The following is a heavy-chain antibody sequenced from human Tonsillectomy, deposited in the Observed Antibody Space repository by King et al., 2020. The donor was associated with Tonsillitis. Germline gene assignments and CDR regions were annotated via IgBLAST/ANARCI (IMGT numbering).Heavy chain of an antibody. Sequence: VQLVESGGDLVKPGGSLRLSCAASGFTFTNYWMSWVRQAPGKGLEWVADIKGDGSRKYYVDSVKGRFTISRDNAKNSLYLQMNSLRAEDTALYFCARDDGSSPSAFDFWGQGTLVTVSS. V-gene: IGHV3-7*03. CDR3: ARDDGSSPSAFDF. D-gene: IGHD6-13*01. J-gene: IGHJ4*02. CDR2: IKGDGSRK. CDR1: GFTFTNYW.